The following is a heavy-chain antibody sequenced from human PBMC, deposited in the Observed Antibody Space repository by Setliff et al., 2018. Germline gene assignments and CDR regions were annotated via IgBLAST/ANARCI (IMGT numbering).Heavy chain of an antibody. D-gene: IGHD4-17*01. CDR2: INHSGST. V-gene: IGHV4-39*01. CDR3: ARHENDYGDYDDAFDI. J-gene: IGHJ3*02. CDR1: GGSISSSSYY. Sequence: PSETLSLTCTVSGGSISSSSYYWGWIRQPPGKGLEWIGEINHSGSTNYNPSLKSRVTISVDTSKNQFSLKVSSVTAADTAVYYCARHENDYGDYDDAFDIWGQGTMVTVSS.